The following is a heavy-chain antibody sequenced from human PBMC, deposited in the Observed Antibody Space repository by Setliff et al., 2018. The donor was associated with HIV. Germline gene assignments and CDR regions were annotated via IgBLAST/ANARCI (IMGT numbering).Heavy chain of an antibody. D-gene: IGHD6-19*01. CDR3: ARDPVNRSGWRLDAFDV. Sequence: SETLSLTCTVSGASISSSGYYWGWIRQVAGRGLEWIGQIHTSGDTHYNPPLKSRVSISFDTVANQFSLILSFLSAADTAVYYCARDPVNRSGWRLDAFDVWGQGTMVTVSS. CDR2: IHTSGDT. V-gene: IGHV4-61*09. CDR1: GASISSSGYY. J-gene: IGHJ3*01.